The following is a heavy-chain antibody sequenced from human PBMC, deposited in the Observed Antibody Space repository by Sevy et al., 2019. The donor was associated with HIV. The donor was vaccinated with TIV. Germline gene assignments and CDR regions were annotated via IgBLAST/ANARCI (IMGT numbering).Heavy chain of an antibody. J-gene: IGHJ4*02. CDR2: IYSGGST. Sequence: GGSLRLSCAASGFTVSSNYMSWVRQAPGKGLEWVSVIYSGGSTYYADSVKGRFTISRDNSKNTLYLQMNSLRAEDTAVYYCASHIAVDTGYDYWGQGTLVTVSS. V-gene: IGHV3-53*01. D-gene: IGHD6-19*01. CDR1: GFTVSSNY. CDR3: ASHIAVDTGYDY.